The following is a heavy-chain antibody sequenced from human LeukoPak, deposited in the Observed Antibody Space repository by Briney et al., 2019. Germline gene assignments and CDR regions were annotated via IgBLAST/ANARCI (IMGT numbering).Heavy chain of an antibody. D-gene: IGHD3-10*01. J-gene: IGHJ4*02. V-gene: IGHV3-48*04. Sequence: PGGSLRLSCAASGFTFSSYSMNWVRQAPGKGLEWVSYISSSGSTIYYADSVKGRFTISRDNAKNSLYLQMNSLRAEDTAVYYCAGSGSYYNGFFDYWGQGTLVTVSS. CDR1: GFTFSSYS. CDR3: AGSGSYYNGFFDY. CDR2: ISSSGSTI.